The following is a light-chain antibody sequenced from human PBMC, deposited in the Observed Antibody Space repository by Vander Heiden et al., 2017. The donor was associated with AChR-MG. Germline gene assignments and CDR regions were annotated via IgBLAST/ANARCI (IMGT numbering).Light chain of an antibody. CDR3: QHYNSN. CDR2: DAS. V-gene: IGKV1-5*01. CDR1: QPISKW. Sequence: DIEMTQSPSTLSASVGDRVTITCRASQPISKWLAWYQQKPGEAPNRLIYDASILETGVPSRFSGSGSGTEFTLTISSLQPEDFAIYYCQHYNSNFGHGTQVDIK. J-gene: IGKJ3*01.